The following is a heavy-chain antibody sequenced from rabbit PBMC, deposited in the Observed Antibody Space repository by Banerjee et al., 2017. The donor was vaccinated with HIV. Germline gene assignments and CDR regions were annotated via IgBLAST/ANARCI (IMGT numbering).Heavy chain of an antibody. D-gene: IGHD8-1*01. Sequence: QSLEESGGDLVKPGASLTLTCTASGFSFSGDYWICWVRQAPGKGLEWIACIYAGSGGSTYYASWVNGRFTISSHNAQNTLYLQLNSLTAADTATYFCVRETETYAGYAGYSYYFNLWGPGTLVTVS. CDR1: GFSFSGDYW. V-gene: IGHV1S40*01. CDR2: IYAGSGGST. CDR3: VRETETYAGYAGYSYYFNL. J-gene: IGHJ4*01.